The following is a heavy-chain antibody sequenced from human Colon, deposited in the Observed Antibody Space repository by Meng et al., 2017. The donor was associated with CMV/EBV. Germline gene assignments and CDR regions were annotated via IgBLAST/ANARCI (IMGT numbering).Heavy chain of an antibody. CDR1: GYTFTGYY. D-gene: IGHD3-10*01. Sequence: QYGAGLHNPGPLLHVSCKVPGYTFTGYYVHWVRQAPGQGLEWVGWINPNSGGTNYAQKFQGRVTMTRDTSISTAYMELSRLRSDDTAVYYCARDLRVWFGEFKNWGQGTLVTVSS. CDR2: INPNSGGT. V-gene: IGHV1-2*02. J-gene: IGHJ4*02. CDR3: ARDLRVWFGEFKN.